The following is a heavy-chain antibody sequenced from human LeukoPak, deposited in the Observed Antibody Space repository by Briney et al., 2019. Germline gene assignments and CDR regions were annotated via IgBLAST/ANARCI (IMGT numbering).Heavy chain of an antibody. J-gene: IGHJ6*02. CDR2: ISAYNGNT. CDR1: GYTFTSYG. V-gene: IGHV1-18*01. D-gene: IGHD3-3*01. CDR3: ARTRITIFGGYYYGMDV. Sequence: ASVKVSCKASGYTFTSYGISWVRQAPGQGLEWMGWISAYNGNTNYAQKLQGRVTMTTDTSTSTAYMELRSLRSDDTAVYYCARTRITIFGGYYYGMDVWGQGTTVTVS.